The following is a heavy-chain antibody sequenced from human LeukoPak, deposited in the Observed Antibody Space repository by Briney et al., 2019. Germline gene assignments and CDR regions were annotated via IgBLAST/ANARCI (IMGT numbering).Heavy chain of an antibody. CDR2: INPNSGGT. J-gene: IGHJ4*02. D-gene: IGHD5-18*01. CDR1: GYTFTGYY. CDR3: ARPPFLRGYSYGF. V-gene: IGHV1-2*02. Sequence: GASVKVSCKASGYTFTGYYMHWVRQAPGQGLEWMGWINPNSGGTNYAQKFQGRATMTRDTSISTAYMELSRLRSDDTAVYYCARPPFLRGYSYGFWGQGTLVTVSA.